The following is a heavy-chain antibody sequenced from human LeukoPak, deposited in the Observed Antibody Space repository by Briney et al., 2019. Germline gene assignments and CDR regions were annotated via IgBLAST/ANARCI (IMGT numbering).Heavy chain of an antibody. Sequence: GGSLRLSCAASGFTVSSKYMSWVRQAPGTGLEWVSVIFSDGSTYYADSVKGRFTISRDNSKNTLYLQMNSLRAEDTAVYYCARAPYYYDIEAFDIWGQGTMVTVSS. CDR3: ARAPYYYDIEAFDI. D-gene: IGHD3-22*01. V-gene: IGHV3-53*05. CDR2: IFSDGST. J-gene: IGHJ3*02. CDR1: GFTVSSKY.